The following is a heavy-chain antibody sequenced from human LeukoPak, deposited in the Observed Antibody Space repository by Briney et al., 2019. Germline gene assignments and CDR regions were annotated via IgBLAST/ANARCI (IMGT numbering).Heavy chain of an antibody. Sequence: SETLSLTCAVYGGSFSGYYWSEIRQPPGKGLEWIGEINHSGSTNYNPSLKSRVTISVDTSKNQFSLKLSSVTAADTAVYYCASLDSSGRSAADYWGQGTLVTVSS. D-gene: IGHD3-22*01. CDR1: GGSFSGYY. CDR3: ASLDSSGRSAADY. CDR2: INHSGST. V-gene: IGHV4-34*01. J-gene: IGHJ4*02.